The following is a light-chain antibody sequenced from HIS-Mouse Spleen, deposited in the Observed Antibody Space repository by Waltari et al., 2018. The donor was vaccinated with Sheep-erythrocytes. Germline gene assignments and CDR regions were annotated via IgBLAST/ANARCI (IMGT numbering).Light chain of an antibody. Sequence: DIVMTQSPLSLPVTPGEPASISCRSSQSRLHSNGYNYLDWYLRKPGQSPQLLIYFGSNRASGVPDRFSGSGSGTDFTLKISRVEAEDVGVYYCMQALQTPRTFGQGTKVEIK. J-gene: IGKJ1*01. V-gene: IGKV2-28*01. CDR1: QSRLHSNGYNY. CDR2: FGS. CDR3: MQALQTPRT.